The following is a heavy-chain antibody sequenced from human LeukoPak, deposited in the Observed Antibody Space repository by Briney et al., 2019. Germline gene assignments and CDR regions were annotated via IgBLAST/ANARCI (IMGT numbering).Heavy chain of an antibody. Sequence: PSETLSLTCTVSGGSISSGSYYWSWIRQPAGKGLEWIGRIYTSGSTNYNPSLKSRVTISVDTSKNQFSLKLSSVTAADTAVYYCARRWEYQLPSDHHADNDAFDIWGQGTMVTVSS. CDR1: GGSISSGSYY. D-gene: IGHD2-2*01. V-gene: IGHV4-61*02. J-gene: IGHJ3*02. CDR3: ARRWEYQLPSDHHADNDAFDI. CDR2: IYTSGST.